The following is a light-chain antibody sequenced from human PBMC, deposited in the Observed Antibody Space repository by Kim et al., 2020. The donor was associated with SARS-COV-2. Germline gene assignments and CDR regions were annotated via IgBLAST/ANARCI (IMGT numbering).Light chain of an antibody. CDR2: YNN. CDR3: QVWRTSTDRV. Sequence: SYELTQPPSVSVAPEKTASITCGGNSIGSQSVHWYQQKAGRAPVLVIYYNNDRPSGIPERFSGSNSGDTATLTISRVEAGDEADYYCQVWRTSTDRVF. J-gene: IGLJ1*01. V-gene: IGLV3-21*04. CDR1: SIGSQS.